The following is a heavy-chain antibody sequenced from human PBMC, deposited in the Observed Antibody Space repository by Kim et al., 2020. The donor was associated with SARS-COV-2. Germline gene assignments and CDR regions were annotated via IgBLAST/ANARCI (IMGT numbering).Heavy chain of an antibody. CDR2: IYTSGST. CDR1: GGSISSGSYY. D-gene: IGHD3-10*01. V-gene: IGHV4-61*02. Sequence: SETLSLTCTVSGGSISSGSYYWSWIRQPAGKGLEWIGRIYTSGSTNYNPSLKSRVTISVDTSKNQFSLKLSSVTAADTAVYYCARAPHYYGSGSYYFDYWGQGTLVTASS. J-gene: IGHJ4*02. CDR3: ARAPHYYGSGSYYFDY.